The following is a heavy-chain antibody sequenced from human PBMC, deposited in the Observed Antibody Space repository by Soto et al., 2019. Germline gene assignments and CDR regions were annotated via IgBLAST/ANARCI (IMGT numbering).Heavy chain of an antibody. CDR2: IYYIETT. V-gene: IGHV4-39*01. CDR1: GDSISSSNYY. CDR3: ISRTVTTFNAFDI. Sequence: QVQLQESGPGLVKPSETLSLTCTVSGDSISSSNYYWGWIRQPPGKGLEWIGSIYYIETTYYNPSLKSLVTISLDTSKNHFSLKLTSVTAAETAVYYCISRTVTTFNAFDIWGQGTMVTVSS. D-gene: IGHD4-17*01. J-gene: IGHJ3*02.